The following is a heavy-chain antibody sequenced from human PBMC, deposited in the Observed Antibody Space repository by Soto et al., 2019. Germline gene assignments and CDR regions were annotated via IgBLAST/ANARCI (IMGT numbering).Heavy chain of an antibody. CDR3: AMSNSNDLYYHFES. V-gene: IGHV3-9*01. Sequence: LRLSCAASGFTFDDYAMHWVRQAPGKDLEWVSGINWNSDTIGYADSVKGRFTVSRDNAKGSLLLQMSSLRAEDAAVYFCAMSNSNDLYYHFESWGQGTPVTVSS. CDR2: INWNSDTI. J-gene: IGHJ4*02. CDR1: GFTFDDYA. D-gene: IGHD3-22*01.